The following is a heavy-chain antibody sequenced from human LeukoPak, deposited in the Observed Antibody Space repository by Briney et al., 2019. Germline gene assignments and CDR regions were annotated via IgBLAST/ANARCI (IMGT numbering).Heavy chain of an antibody. CDR3: ARERWRGDYAYYYYYMDV. D-gene: IGHD4-17*01. V-gene: IGHV3-74*01. CDR1: GFTFSSYW. Sequence: PGVSLRLSCAASGFTFSSYWMHWVRQAPGKGLVWVSRINTDGSSTSYADSVKGRFTISRDNAKNSLYLQMNSLRAEDTAVYYCARERWRGDYAYYYYYMDVWGKGTTVTVSS. CDR2: INTDGSST. J-gene: IGHJ6*03.